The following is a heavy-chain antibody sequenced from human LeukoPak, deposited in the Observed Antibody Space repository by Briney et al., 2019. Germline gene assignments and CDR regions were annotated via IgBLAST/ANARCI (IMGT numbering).Heavy chain of an antibody. D-gene: IGHD3-16*01. CDR3: ARWSNTSPGGFDS. J-gene: IGHJ4*02. CDR2: MSPNNGNT. V-gene: IGHV1-8*01. CDR1: GYTFDHNN. Sequence: ASVKVSCTASGYTFDHNNIDWLRQATGQGLEWLGWMSPNNGNTGYAQKFQGRVTMTRDPSTSTAYMELSSLRSEDTAIYYCARWSNTSPGGFDSWGQGSLVTVSS.